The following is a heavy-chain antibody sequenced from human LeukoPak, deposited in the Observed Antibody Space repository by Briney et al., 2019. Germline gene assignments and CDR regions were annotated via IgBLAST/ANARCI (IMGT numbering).Heavy chain of an antibody. V-gene: IGHV3-21*01. CDR1: GFTFNSYS. CDR2: ISSSPSYN. Sequence: PGGSLRLSCAASGFTFNSYSMNWVRQAPGKGLEWVSSISSSPSYNYYADSVKGRFSISRDNAKNSLYLQMNSLRAEDTAIYYCARDRSPIERIFDYWGQGTLVTASP. D-gene: IGHD1-26*01. J-gene: IGHJ4*02. CDR3: ARDRSPIERIFDY.